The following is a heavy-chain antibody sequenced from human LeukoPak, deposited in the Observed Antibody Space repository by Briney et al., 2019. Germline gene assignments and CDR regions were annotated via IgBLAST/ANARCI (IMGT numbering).Heavy chain of an antibody. D-gene: IGHD6-13*01. J-gene: IGHJ5*02. CDR1: GGSISSGGYY. V-gene: IGHV4-31*03. Sequence: SQTLSLTCTVSGGSISSGGYYWSWIRQHPGKGLEWIGYIYYSGSTYYNPSLKSRVTISVDTSKNQFSLKLSSVTAADTAVYYCASGGYSSNWYGEYWFDPWGQGTLVTVSS. CDR3: ASGGYSSNWYGEYWFDP. CDR2: IYYSGST.